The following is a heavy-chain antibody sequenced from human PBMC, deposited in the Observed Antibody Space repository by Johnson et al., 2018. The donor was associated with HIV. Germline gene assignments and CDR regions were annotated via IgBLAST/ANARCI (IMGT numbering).Heavy chain of an antibody. V-gene: IGHV3-66*01. D-gene: IGHD5-24*01. CDR3: ARACRDGYTCDAFDI. CDR2: LFSGGTT. J-gene: IGHJ3*02. Sequence: VQLVESGGGLVQPGGSLRLSCAASGFIFDQYGMNWVRQAPGKGLEWVSVLFSGGTTYYADSVNGRFTIARDNSKNTLYLQMNSLRVEDTAVYYCARACRDGYTCDAFDIWGQGTMVTVSS. CDR1: GFIFDQYG.